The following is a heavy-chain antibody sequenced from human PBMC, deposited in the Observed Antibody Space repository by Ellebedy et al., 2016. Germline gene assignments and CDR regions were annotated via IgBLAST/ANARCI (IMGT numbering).Heavy chain of an antibody. J-gene: IGHJ4*02. D-gene: IGHD2-2*01. CDR3: ARGPPTYCSPTSCYSTPFDH. V-gene: IGHV3-30-3*01. Sequence: GGSLRLXCAASGFTLSNYAMYWVRRAPGKGLEWLTVISYDGSNEYYADSVRGRFTISRDTLKNTLFLQMHSLRREDTAMYYCARGPPTYCSPTSCYSTPFDHWGQGALVTVSS. CDR2: ISYDGSNE. CDR1: GFTLSNYA.